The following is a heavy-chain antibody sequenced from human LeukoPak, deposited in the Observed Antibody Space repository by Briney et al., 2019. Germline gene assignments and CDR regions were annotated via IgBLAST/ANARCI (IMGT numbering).Heavy chain of an antibody. Sequence: SETLSLTCTVSGGSISSGDYYWSWIRQPPGKGLERIGYIYYSGSTYYNPSLKSRVTISVDTSKNQFSLKLSSVTAADTAVYYCARDSSGEEFDPWGQGTLVTVSS. CDR2: IYYSGST. V-gene: IGHV4-30-4*01. D-gene: IGHD3-22*01. J-gene: IGHJ5*02. CDR3: ARDSSGEEFDP. CDR1: GGSISSGDYY.